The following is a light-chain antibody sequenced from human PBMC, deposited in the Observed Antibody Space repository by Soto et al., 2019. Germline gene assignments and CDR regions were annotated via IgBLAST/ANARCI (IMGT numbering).Light chain of an antibody. CDR1: QSVRSY. CDR2: DTS. Sequence: EIVLTQSPATLALSPGERATLSCRASQSVRSYLAWYQQKPGQAPRLLIYDTSNRATGIPARFSGSGSGTDFSLTINSLEPEDFATYYCQQANSFPLTFGGGTKVEIK. CDR3: QQANSFPLT. V-gene: IGKV3-11*01. J-gene: IGKJ4*01.